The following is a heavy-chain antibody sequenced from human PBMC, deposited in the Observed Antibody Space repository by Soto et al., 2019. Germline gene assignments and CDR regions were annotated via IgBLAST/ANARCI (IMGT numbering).Heavy chain of an antibody. D-gene: IGHD3-16*01. CDR3: ARDDVITFGGVPLDY. J-gene: IGHJ4*02. V-gene: IGHV3-11*06. CDR1: GFTFSDYY. CDR2: ISSSSSYT. Sequence: GGSLRLSCAASGFTFSDYYMSWIRQAPGKGLEWVSYISSSSSYTNHADSVKGRFTISRDNAKNSLYLQMNSLRAEDTAVYYCARDDVITFGGVPLDYWGQGTLVTVYS.